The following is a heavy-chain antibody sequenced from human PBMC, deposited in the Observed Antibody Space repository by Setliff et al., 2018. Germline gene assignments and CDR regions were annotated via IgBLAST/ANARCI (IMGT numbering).Heavy chain of an antibody. Sequence: SVKVSCKASGGTFSSYAISWVRQAPGQGLEWMGRIIPIFGTANYAQKFQGRVTITADKSTSTAYMEVSSLRSEDTAVYYCARGRHPPWSGYPYYYMDVWGKGTTVTVSS. J-gene: IGHJ6*03. CDR2: IIPIFGTA. D-gene: IGHD3-3*01. CDR1: GGTFSSYA. V-gene: IGHV1-69*06. CDR3: ARGRHPPWSGYPYYYMDV.